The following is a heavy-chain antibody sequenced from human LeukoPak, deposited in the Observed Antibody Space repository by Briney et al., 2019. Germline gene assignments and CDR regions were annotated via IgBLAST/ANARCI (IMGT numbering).Heavy chain of an antibody. Sequence: GGSLRLSCAASGFTFSSYSMNWVRQAPGKGLEWVSSISSSSSYIYYADSVKGRFTISRDNAKNSLYLQMNSLRAEDTAVYYCARDRVGSARYAYWGQGTLVTVSS. CDR3: ARDRVGSARYAY. CDR2: ISSSSSYI. J-gene: IGHJ4*02. CDR1: GFTFSSYS. D-gene: IGHD3-10*01. V-gene: IGHV3-21*01.